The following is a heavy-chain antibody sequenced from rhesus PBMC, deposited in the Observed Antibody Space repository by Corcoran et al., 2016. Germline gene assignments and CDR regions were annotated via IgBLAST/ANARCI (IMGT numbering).Heavy chain of an antibody. CDR2: ISGSGGST. V-gene: IGHV4-173*01. Sequence: QLQLQESGPGLVQPSETLSLTCAVSAGSISSNYCSWFRQPPGKGLEWIGRISGSGGSTDYNPSLKSRVTSSTDTSKNQFSLKLSSVTAADTAVYYCARQGYSNSAYAFDFWGQGLRVTVSS. CDR3: ARQGYSNSAYAFDF. D-gene: IGHD4-23*01. J-gene: IGHJ3*01. CDR1: AGSISSNY.